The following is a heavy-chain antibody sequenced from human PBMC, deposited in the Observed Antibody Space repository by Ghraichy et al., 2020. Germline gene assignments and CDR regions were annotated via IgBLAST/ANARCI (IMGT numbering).Heavy chain of an antibody. J-gene: IGHJ4*02. V-gene: IGHV3-7*01. CDR2: IKHDGRER. D-gene: IGHD3-16*01. CDR3: ARSLPYYAAHAYYVRDEF. Sequence: GGSLRLSCTASGFTFSNFWMTWVRQAPGKGLEWVANIKHDGRERYYVDSVKGRFTISRDNAKNSLFLQMNSLRGEDTAVYYCARSLPYYAAHAYYVRDEFWGQGDLVTVSS. CDR1: GFTFSNFW.